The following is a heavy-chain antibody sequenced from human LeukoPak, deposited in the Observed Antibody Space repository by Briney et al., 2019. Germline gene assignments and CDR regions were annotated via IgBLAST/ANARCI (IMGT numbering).Heavy chain of an antibody. D-gene: IGHD1-26*01. V-gene: IGHV1-2*02. CDR3: ASPLIRYSGSYLWAY. Sequence: ASVKVSCKASGYTFTSYDINWVRQATGQGLEWMGWMNPTSGGTNYAQKFQGRVTMTRDTSISTAYMELSRLRSDDTAVYYCASPLIRYSGSYLWAYWGQGTLVTVSS. CDR1: GYTFTSYD. CDR2: MNPTSGGT. J-gene: IGHJ4*02.